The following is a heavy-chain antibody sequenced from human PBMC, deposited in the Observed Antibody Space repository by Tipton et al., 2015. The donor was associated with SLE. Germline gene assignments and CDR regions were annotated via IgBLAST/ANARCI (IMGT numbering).Heavy chain of an antibody. CDR2: ISAYNANT. V-gene: IGHV1-18*01. Sequence: QLVQSGAEVKKPGASVKVSCKAYGYTFATSGISWVRQAPGQGLEWVGWISAYNANTQYAQKLQGRVTMTTETSTRTAYMELRNLRSDDTAVYYCARALSGINGGFGVDYWGQGSLVTVSS. D-gene: IGHD1-26*01. J-gene: IGHJ4*02. CDR3: ARALSGINGGFGVDY. CDR1: GYTFATSG.